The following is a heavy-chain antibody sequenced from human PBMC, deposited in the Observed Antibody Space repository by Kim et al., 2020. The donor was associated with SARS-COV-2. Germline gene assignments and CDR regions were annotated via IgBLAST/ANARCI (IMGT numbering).Heavy chain of an antibody. D-gene: IGHD6-19*01. CDR1: GGSISSGSYY. J-gene: IGHJ4*02. CDR3: ARDSSGWWEFDY. CDR2: IYTSGST. Sequence: SETLSLTCTVSGGSISSGSYYWSWIRQPAGKGLEWIGRIYTSGSTNYNPSLKSRVTISVDTSKNQFSLKLSSVTAADTAVYYCARDSSGWWEFDYWGQGTLVTVSS. V-gene: IGHV4-61*02.